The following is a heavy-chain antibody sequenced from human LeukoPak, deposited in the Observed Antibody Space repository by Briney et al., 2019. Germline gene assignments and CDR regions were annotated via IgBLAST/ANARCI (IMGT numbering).Heavy chain of an antibody. CDR2: IRYDGSNK. CDR1: GFTFSSYG. J-gene: IGHJ4*02. D-gene: IGHD6-6*01. CDR3: AKDFLRYSSSPEGNWDY. Sequence: PGGSLRLSCAASGFTFSSYGMHWVRQAPGKGLEWVAFIRYDGSNKYYADSVKGRFTVSRDNSKNTLYLQMNSLRAEDTAVYYCAKDFLRYSSSPEGNWDYWGQGTLVTVSS. V-gene: IGHV3-30*02.